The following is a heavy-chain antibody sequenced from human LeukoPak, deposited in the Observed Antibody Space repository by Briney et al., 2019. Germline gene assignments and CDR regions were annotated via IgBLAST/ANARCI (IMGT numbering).Heavy chain of an antibody. J-gene: IGHJ1*01. CDR1: GYTFTGYY. D-gene: IGHD6-19*01. CDR3: AGGRVYGLGSSGSEYFQH. Sequence: GASVKVSCKASGYTFTGYYMHWVRQAPGQGLEWMGWINPNSGGTNYAQKFQGRVTMTRDTSISTAYMELSRLRSDDTAVYYCAGGRVYGLGSSGSEYFQHWGQGTLVTVSS. V-gene: IGHV1-2*02. CDR2: INPNSGGT.